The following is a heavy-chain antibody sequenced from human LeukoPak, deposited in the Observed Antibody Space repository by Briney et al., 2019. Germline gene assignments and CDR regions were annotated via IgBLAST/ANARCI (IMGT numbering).Heavy chain of an antibody. J-gene: IGHJ4*02. CDR2: IIPIFGTA. Sequence: SVKVSCKASGGTFSSYAISWVRQAPGQGLEWMGGIIPIFGTANYAQKFQGRVTITADESTSTAYMELSSLRSEDTAVYYCARDLFTIFGVVNYYFDYGGQGTLVTVSS. V-gene: IGHV1-69*13. D-gene: IGHD3-3*01. CDR3: ARDLFTIFGVVNYYFDY. CDR1: GGTFSSYA.